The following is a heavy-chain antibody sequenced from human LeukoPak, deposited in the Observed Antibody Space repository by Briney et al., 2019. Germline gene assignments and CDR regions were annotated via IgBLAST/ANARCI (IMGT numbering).Heavy chain of an antibody. Sequence: SQTLSLTCTVSGGSTSSGSYYWSWIRQPAGKGLEWIGRIYTSGSTNYNPSLKSRVTISVDTSKNQFSLKLSSVTAADTAVYYCARVGYSYGRMGFDYWGQGTLVTVSS. J-gene: IGHJ4*02. CDR3: ARVGYSYGRMGFDY. CDR1: GGSTSSGSYY. V-gene: IGHV4-61*02. CDR2: IYTSGST. D-gene: IGHD5-18*01.